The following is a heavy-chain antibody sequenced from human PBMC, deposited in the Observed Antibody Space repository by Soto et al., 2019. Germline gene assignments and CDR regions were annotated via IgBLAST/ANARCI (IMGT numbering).Heavy chain of an antibody. J-gene: IGHJ4*02. CDR3: AKGLEWCRPWGIDC. D-gene: IGHD3-3*01. V-gene: IGHV3-23*01. Sequence: EVQLLESGGGLVQPGGSLRLSCAASGFSFSNYAMNWVRQAPGKGLEWVSAISGGGDKTYYGDSVKGRFTLSRDNAKHTVYLKMNSLRAMDTAMNYCAKGLEWCRPWGIDCWGQGNVVIVSS. CDR2: ISGGGDKT. CDR1: GFSFSNYA.